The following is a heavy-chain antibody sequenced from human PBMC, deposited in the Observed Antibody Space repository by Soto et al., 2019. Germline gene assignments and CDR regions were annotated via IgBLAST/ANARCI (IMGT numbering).Heavy chain of an antibody. D-gene: IGHD6-6*01. CDR2: ISAYNGNT. Sequence: QVQLVQSGAEVKKPGASVKVSCKASGYTFTSYVISWVRQAPGQGLEWMGWISAYNGNTNYAQKLQGRVTMTTDTAPSTAYMELRSLRSDDTAVYYCARAVLDSSSSLFDYWGQGTLVTVSS. CDR1: GYTFTSYV. J-gene: IGHJ4*02. CDR3: ARAVLDSSSSLFDY. V-gene: IGHV1-18*01.